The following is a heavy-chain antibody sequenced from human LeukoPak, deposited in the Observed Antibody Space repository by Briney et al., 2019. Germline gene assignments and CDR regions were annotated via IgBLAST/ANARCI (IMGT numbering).Heavy chain of an antibody. D-gene: IGHD5-24*01. CDR3: ARDLRWGVYFDY. CDR2: ISGSSSVM. J-gene: IGHJ4*02. CDR1: GFTFSSYN. V-gene: IGHV3-48*01. Sequence: GGSLRLSCAASGFTFSSYNMNWVRQTPGKGLEWVSCISGSSSVMYYADSVKGRFTISRDNAKNSLYLQMNSLRAEDTAVYYCARDLRWGVYFDYWGQGTLVTVSS.